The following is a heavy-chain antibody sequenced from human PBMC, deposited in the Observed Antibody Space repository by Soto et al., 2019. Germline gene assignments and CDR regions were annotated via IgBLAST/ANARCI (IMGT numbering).Heavy chain of an antibody. Sequence: QVQLQESGPGLVKPSQTLSLTCTVSGGSISSGDYYWSWIRQHPGKGLEWIGYIYYSGSTYYNPSLKSRRTISVGPSKNQCSVKLSSVTAADTAVYYCARWWSGSRQGFDPWGQGTLVTVSS. V-gene: IGHV4-31*03. J-gene: IGHJ5*02. D-gene: IGHD3-3*01. CDR1: GGSISSGDYY. CDR3: ARWWSGSRQGFDP. CDR2: IYYSGST.